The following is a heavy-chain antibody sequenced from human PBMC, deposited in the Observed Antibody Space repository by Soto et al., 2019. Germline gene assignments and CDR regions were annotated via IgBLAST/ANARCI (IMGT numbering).Heavy chain of an antibody. CDR1: GGSITDYS. CDR2: IFSSGST. Sequence: SETLSLTCTASGGSITDYSWVWIRQPAGKGLEWIGRIFSSGSTNYNPSLKGRITMSLDTSKNQFSLKLNSATATDTAVYFCARDQGVVVTADNWFDPWGQGILVTVSS. V-gene: IGHV4-4*07. D-gene: IGHD2-21*02. J-gene: IGHJ5*02. CDR3: ARDQGVVVTADNWFDP.